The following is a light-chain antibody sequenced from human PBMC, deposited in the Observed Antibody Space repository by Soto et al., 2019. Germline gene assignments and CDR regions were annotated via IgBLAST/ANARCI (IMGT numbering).Light chain of an antibody. J-gene: IGKJ1*01. Sequence: DIQMTQSPSTLSASVGDSVTITCRASQSISSWLAWYQKKPGKAPKLLIYDASSLDSGVSSRFSGSGSGTEFTLTISSLQPDDFATYYCQQYNSYSPATFGQGTKVEIK. CDR3: QQYNSYSPAT. CDR2: DAS. CDR1: QSISSW. V-gene: IGKV1-5*01.